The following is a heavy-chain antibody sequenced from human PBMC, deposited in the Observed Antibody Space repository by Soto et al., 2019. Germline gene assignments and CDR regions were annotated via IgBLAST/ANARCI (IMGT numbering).Heavy chain of an antibody. CDR1: GGSISSGDYY. D-gene: IGHD6-19*01. V-gene: IGHV4-30-4*01. CDR3: ARDPVAGFYYYYGMDV. J-gene: IGHJ6*02. CDR2: IYYSGST. Sequence: SETLSLTCTVSGGSISSGDYYWSWIRQPPGKGLEWIGYIYYSGSTYYNPSLKSRVTISVDTSKNQFSLKLSSVTAADTAVYYCARDPVAGFYYYYGMDVWGQGTTVTVS.